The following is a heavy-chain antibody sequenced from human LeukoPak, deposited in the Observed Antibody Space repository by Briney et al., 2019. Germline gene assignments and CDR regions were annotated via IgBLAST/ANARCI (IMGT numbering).Heavy chain of an antibody. CDR3: ARVVRWPHYFDY. CDR2: IYYSGST. D-gene: IGHD2-2*01. Sequence: SQTLSLTCTVFGGSISSGGYYWSWIRQHPGKGLEWIGYIYYSGSTYYNPSLKSRVTISVDTSKNQFSLKLSSVTAADTAVYYCARVVRWPHYFDYWGQGTLVTVSS. J-gene: IGHJ4*02. V-gene: IGHV4-31*03. CDR1: GGSISSGGYY.